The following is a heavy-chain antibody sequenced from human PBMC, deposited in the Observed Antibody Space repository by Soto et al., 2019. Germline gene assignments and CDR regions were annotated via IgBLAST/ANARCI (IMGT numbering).Heavy chain of an antibody. CDR2: IYYSGST. Sequence: QVQLQESGPGLVKPSQTLSLTCTVSGGSISSGGYYWSWIRQHPGKGLEWIGYIYYSGSTYYNPSLKSRVIIAVDMSKNRFSLKLSSVTAADTAVYYCARKATVTTCFDYWGQGTLVTVSS. CDR3: ARKATVTTCFDY. V-gene: IGHV4-31*03. CDR1: GGSISSGGYY. D-gene: IGHD4-17*01. J-gene: IGHJ4*02.